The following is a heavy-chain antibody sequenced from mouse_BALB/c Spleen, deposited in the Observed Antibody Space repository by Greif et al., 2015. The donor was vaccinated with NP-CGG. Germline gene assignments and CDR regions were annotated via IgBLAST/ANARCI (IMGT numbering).Heavy chain of an antibody. CDR3: ARSDGYFDY. D-gene: IGHD2-3*01. CDR1: GYTFTSYW. V-gene: IGHV1-7*01. Sequence: VKLMESGAELAKPGASVKMSCKASGYTFTSYWMLWVKQRPGQGLEWIGYINPSTGYTEYNQKFKDKATLTADKSSSTAYMQLSSLTSEDSAVYYCARSDGYFDYWGQGTTLTVSS. J-gene: IGHJ2*01. CDR2: INPSTGYT.